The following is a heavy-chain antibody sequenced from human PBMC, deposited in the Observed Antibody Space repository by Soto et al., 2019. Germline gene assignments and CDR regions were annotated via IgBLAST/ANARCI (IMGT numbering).Heavy chain of an antibody. CDR3: ARTGYSSGWYAG. D-gene: IGHD6-19*01. V-gene: IGHV1-3*01. CDR2: INAGNGNT. J-gene: IGHJ4*02. CDR1: GYTFTSYA. Sequence: ASVKVSCTASGYTFTSYAMHWVRQAPGQRLEWMGWINAGNGNTKYSQKFQGRVTITRDTSASTAYMELSSLRSEDTAVYYCARTGYSSGWYAGWGQGTLVTVSS.